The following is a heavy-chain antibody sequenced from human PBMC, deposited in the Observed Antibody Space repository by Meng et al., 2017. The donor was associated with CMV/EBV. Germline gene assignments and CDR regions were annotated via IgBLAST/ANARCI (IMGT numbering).Heavy chain of an antibody. D-gene: IGHD6-13*01. Sequence: GESLRLSCAASGFTFSSYAMHWVRQAPGKGLEWVAVISYDGSNKYYADSVKGRFTISRDNSKNTLYLQMNSLRAEDTAVYYCARDPLIAAAGTGWYFDLWGRGTLVTVSS. CDR2: ISYDGSNK. CDR3: ARDPLIAAAGTGWYFDL. V-gene: IGHV3-30-3*01. J-gene: IGHJ2*01. CDR1: GFTFSSYA.